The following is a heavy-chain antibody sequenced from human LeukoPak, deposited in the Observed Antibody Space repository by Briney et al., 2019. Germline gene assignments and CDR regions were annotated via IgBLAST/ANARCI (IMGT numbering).Heavy chain of an antibody. J-gene: IGHJ4*02. V-gene: IGHV3-30-3*01. CDR1: GFTFSSYA. CDR2: ISYDGSNK. D-gene: IGHD3-3*01. CDR3: ARDPDFWSGYRYYFDY. Sequence: GGSLRLSCAASGFTFSSYAMHWVRQAPGKGLEWVAVISYDGSNKYYADSVKGRFTISRDNSKNTLYLQMNSLRAEDTAVYYCARDPDFWSGYRYYFDYWGQGTLVTVSS.